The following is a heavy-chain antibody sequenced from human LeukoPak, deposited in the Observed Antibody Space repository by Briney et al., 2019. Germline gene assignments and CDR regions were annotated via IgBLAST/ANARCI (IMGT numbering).Heavy chain of an antibody. J-gene: IGHJ4*02. CDR2: IYYSGST. V-gene: IGHV4-31*03. CDR1: GGSISSGGYY. D-gene: IGHD3-3*01. CDR3: ARESNHYDFWSGYYYFDY. Sequence: SETLSLTCTVSGGSISSGGYYWSWIRQHPGKGLEWIGYIYYSGSTYYNPSLKSRVTISVDTSKNQFSLKLSSVTAADTAVYYCARESNHYDFWSGYYYFDYWGQGTPVTVSS.